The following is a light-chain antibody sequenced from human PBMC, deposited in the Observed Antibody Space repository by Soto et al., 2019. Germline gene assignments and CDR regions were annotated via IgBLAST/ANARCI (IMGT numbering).Light chain of an antibody. V-gene: IGKV3-11*01. CDR2: DAS. J-gene: IGKJ2*01. CDR3: QLRSNWPPYT. CDR1: QSVSSY. Sequence: ELVLTQSPATLSLSPGERATLSCRASQSVSSYLAWYQQKPGQAPRLLIYDASNRATGIPARFSGSGAGTGFTLTISSLEPEAFAVYYCQLRSNWPPYTFGQGTKLEIK.